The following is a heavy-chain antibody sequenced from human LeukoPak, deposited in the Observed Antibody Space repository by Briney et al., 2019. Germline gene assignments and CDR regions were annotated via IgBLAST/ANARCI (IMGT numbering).Heavy chain of an antibody. V-gene: IGHV4-59*01. Sequence: SETLSLTCTVSDGSISGYYWSWIRQPPGKGLEWIGYIYYSGSTNYNPSLKSRVTISVDTSKNQFSLKLSSVTAADTAVYYCARGHYDILTGYSLHHMDVWGKGTTVTVSS. CDR1: DGSISGYY. CDR2: IYYSGST. CDR3: ARGHYDILTGYSLHHMDV. D-gene: IGHD3-9*01. J-gene: IGHJ6*03.